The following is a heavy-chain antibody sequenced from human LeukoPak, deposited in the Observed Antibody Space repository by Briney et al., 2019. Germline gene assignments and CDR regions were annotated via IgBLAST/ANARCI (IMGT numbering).Heavy chain of an antibody. CDR1: GYTFTSYY. D-gene: IGHD1-7*01. V-gene: IGHV1-46*01. CDR2: INPSGGST. Sequence: GASVKVSCKASGYTFTSYYMHWVRQAPGQGLEWMGIINPSGGSTSYAQKLQGRVTMTTDTSTNTAYMELRSLRSDDTAIYFCTRDGGLTGTPGLGYWGQGTLVTVSS. CDR3: TRDGGLTGTPGLGY. J-gene: IGHJ4*02.